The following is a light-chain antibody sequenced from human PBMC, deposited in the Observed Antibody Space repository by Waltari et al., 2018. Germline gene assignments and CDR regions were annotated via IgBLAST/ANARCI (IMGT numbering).Light chain of an antibody. CDR3: QQSSRWPPTT. V-gene: IGKV3-11*01. Sequence: CSARQSVRRSLACYQQKHRQPPRLLIYDASKRGTGIPARFSGSGSGTDFTLTISSLEPEDFALYYCQQSSRWPPTTFGQGTKVEIK. CDR1: QSVRRS. J-gene: IGKJ1*01. CDR2: DAS.